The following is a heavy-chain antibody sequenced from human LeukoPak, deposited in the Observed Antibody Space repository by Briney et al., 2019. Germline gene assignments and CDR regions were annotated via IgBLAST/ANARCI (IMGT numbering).Heavy chain of an antibody. CDR3: ARDRGRYSSSRIDY. V-gene: IGHV3-48*04. CDR2: ISSSSGTI. J-gene: IGHJ4*02. Sequence: PGGSLRLSCATSGFTFSSYSMNWVRQAPGKGLEWVSYISSSSGTIYYADSVKGRFTISMDNAKNSLYLQMNSLRAEDTAVYYCARDRGRYSSSRIDYWGQGTLVTVSS. CDR1: GFTFSSYS. D-gene: IGHD6-13*01.